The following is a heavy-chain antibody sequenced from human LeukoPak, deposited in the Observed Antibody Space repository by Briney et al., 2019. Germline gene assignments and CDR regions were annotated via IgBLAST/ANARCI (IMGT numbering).Heavy chain of an antibody. CDR3: AKDRAPGYGDYGFDY. V-gene: IGHV3-30*18. Sequence: PGRSLRLSCAASGFTFSSYDMHWVRQAPGKGLEWVAVISYDGSNKYYADSVKGRFTISRDNSKNTLYLQMNSLRAEDTAVYYCAKDRAPGYGDYGFDYWGQGTLVTVSS. CDR2: ISYDGSNK. CDR1: GFTFSSYD. D-gene: IGHD4-17*01. J-gene: IGHJ4*02.